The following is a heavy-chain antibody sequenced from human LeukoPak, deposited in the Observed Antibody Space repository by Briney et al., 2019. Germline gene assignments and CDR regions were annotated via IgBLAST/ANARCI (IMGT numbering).Heavy chain of an antibody. D-gene: IGHD3-22*01. CDR3: AKETDYDSSDYYYVNYYYYGMDV. J-gene: IGHJ6*02. CDR2: IIPIFGTA. Sequence: SVKVSCKASGGTFSSYAISWVRQAPGQGLEWMGGIIPIFGTANYAQKFQGRVTITADESTSTAYMELSSLRSEDTAVYYCAKETDYDSSDYYYVNYYYYGMDVWGQGTTVTVSS. V-gene: IGHV1-69*13. CDR1: GGTFSSYA.